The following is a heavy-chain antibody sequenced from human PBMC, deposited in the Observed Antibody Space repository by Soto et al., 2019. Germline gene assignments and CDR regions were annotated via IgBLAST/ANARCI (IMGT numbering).Heavy chain of an antibody. CDR2: IYHSGIT. CDR1: GDSISSSNW. Sequence: QVQLQESGPGLVRPSETLSLSCAVSGDSISSSNWWSWVRQPPGKGLQWIGDIYHSGITNYNPSLRGPVTISVQKSKNKFSLRLHSVTAADTAIYYCVRDRRRSNSGIDPWGQGTLVTVSS. J-gene: IGHJ5*02. CDR3: VRDRRRSNSGIDP. D-gene: IGHD3-10*01. V-gene: IGHV4-4*02.